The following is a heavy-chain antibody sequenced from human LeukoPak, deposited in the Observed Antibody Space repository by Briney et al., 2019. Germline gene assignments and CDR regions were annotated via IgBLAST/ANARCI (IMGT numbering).Heavy chain of an antibody. Sequence: ASVKVSCKASGYTFTSYYMHWVRQAPGQGLEWMGIINPSGGSTSYAQKFQGRITMTRDTSTSTVYMELSSLRSEDTAVYYCARGFRLSAIEDWFDPWGQGTLVTVSS. CDR1: GYTFTSYY. CDR3: ARGFRLSAIEDWFDP. D-gene: IGHD2-2*02. CDR2: INPSGGST. V-gene: IGHV1-46*01. J-gene: IGHJ5*02.